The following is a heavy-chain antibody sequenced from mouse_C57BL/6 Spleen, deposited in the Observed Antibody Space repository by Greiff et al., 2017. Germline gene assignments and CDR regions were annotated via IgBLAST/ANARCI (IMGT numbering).Heavy chain of an antibody. D-gene: IGHD1-1*01. Sequence: EVQLVESGAELVRPGASVKLSCTASGFNIKDDYMHWVKQRPEQGLEWIGWIDPENGDTEYASKFQGKATITADTSSNTAYLQLSSLTSEDTAVYYCTFITTVVADAMDYWGQGTSVTVSS. CDR3: TFITTVVADAMDY. J-gene: IGHJ4*01. CDR2: IDPENGDT. V-gene: IGHV14-4*01. CDR1: GFNIKDDY.